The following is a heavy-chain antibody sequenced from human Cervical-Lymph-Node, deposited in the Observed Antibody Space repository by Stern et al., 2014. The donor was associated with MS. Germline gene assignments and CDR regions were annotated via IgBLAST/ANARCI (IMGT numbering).Heavy chain of an antibody. J-gene: IGHJ3*01. CDR3: ARGDRRLRAFDL. D-gene: IGHD2-21*02. CDR2: IYTSGSA. Sequence: QVQLQESGPGLVKPSQTLSLTCTVSGASMTTGSYYWNWIRQPAGKGVEWIGQIYTSGSASYHPSLKNRASMSVNTAKNEFSLIRSSVTAADTAVYYCARGDRRLRAFDLWGQGTMVTVSS. CDR1: GASMTTGSYY. V-gene: IGHV4-61*02.